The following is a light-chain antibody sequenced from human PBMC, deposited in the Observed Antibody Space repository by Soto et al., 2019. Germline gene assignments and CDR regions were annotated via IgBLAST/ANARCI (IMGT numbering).Light chain of an antibody. Sequence: EIVLTHTPGTLSLSPLEIVTFSLRASQSVTTRLAWYQHKPGQAPTLLMSRASNRASGVPVRFSGSGSGTDFTLTISSLEPEDFAVYYCQQRSNWPPTFGQGTKVDI. CDR1: QSVTTR. V-gene: IGKV3-11*01. J-gene: IGKJ1*01. CDR3: QQRSNWPPT. CDR2: RAS.